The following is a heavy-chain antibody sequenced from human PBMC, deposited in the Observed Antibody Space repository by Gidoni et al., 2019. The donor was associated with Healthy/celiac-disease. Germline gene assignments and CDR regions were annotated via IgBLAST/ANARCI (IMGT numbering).Heavy chain of an antibody. Sequence: QVQLQQWGAGLLKPSETLSLTCAVYGGSFSGYYWSWIRQPPGTGLEWIGEINPSGSTNYTPSLKSRVTISVDTSKNQFSLKLNSVTAADTAVYYCARAEVTASDWFDPWGQGTLVTVSS. D-gene: IGHD2-15*01. J-gene: IGHJ5*02. CDR1: GGSFSGYY. V-gene: IGHV4-34*01. CDR2: INPSGST. CDR3: ARAEVTASDWFDP.